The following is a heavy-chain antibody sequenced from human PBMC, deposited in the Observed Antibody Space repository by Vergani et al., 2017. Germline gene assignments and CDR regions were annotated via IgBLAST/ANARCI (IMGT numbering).Heavy chain of an antibody. V-gene: IGHV4-59*01. D-gene: IGHD2/OR15-2a*01. CDR3: ARDRDLYCRSTTSCHNWFDP. CDR1: GAAIKDFY. Sequence: QVQLQESGPGLVKPSETLSLTCTVSGAAIKDFYWSWFRQPPGKGLEWIGYVYYTGSTTYNPSLKSRVTISVDTSNNQFSLRMTSLTAADTAIYYCARDRDLYCRSTTSCHNWFDPWGREAWSPSPQ. J-gene: IGHJ5*02. CDR2: VYYTGST.